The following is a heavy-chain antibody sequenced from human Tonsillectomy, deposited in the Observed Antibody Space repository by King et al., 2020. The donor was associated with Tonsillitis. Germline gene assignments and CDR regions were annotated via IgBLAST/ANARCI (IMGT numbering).Heavy chain of an antibody. CDR3: ASGPPYCGGDCYSIY. CDR1: GGTFSSYA. V-gene: IGHV1-69*04. J-gene: IGHJ4*02. D-gene: IGHD2-21*02. CDR2: IIPILGIA. Sequence: QLVQSGAEVKKPGSSVKVSCKASGGTFSSYAISWVRQAPGQGLEWMGRIIPILGIANYAQKFQGRVTITADKSTSTAYMELSSLRSEDTAGYYCASGPPYCGGDCYSIYWGQGTLVTVSS.